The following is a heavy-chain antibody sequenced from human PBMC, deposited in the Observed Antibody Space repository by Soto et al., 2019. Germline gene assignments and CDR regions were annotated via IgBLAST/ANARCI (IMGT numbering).Heavy chain of an antibody. V-gene: IGHV1-18*01. Sequence: ASVKVSCKASGYTFTNYGMSWVRQAPGQGLEWMGWISANNGNTNYAQKLQDRVTMTTDISTSTAYMELSSLRSEDTAVYYCAREVVNWFDPWGQGTLVTVSS. CDR2: ISANNGNT. CDR1: GYTFTNYG. D-gene: IGHD2-2*01. J-gene: IGHJ5*02. CDR3: AREVVNWFDP.